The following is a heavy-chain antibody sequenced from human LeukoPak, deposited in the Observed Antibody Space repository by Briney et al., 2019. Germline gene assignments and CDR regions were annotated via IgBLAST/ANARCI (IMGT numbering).Heavy chain of an antibody. CDR1: GFTVSSNY. V-gene: IGHV3-66*01. J-gene: IGHJ4*02. CDR3: ARVATAYFDY. CDR2: IYSGGST. Sequence: GGSLILSCAASGFTVSSNYMSWVRQAPGKGLEWVSVIYSGGSTYYADSVKGRFTISRDNSKNTLYLQMNSLRAEDTAVYYCARVATAYFDYWGQGTLVTVSS.